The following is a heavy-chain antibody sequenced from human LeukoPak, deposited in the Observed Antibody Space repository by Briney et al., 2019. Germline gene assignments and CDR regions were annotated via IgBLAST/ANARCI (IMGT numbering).Heavy chain of an antibody. CDR1: GFTFSSYA. D-gene: IGHD3-22*01. CDR3: ATYSSLNRREFQY. V-gene: IGHV3-23*01. Sequence: GGSLRLSCAASGFTFSSYAMSWVRQAPGEGLDWVSAISTSGGSTYYSDSVKGRFTISRDNAKNSLYLQMNSLRAEDTAVYYCATYSSLNRREFQYWGQGTLLTVSS. CDR2: ISTSGGST. J-gene: IGHJ1*01.